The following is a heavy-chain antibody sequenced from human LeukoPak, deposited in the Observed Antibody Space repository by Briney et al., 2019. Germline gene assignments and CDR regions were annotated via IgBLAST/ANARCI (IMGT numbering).Heavy chain of an antibody. CDR1: GGSICSSDYY. J-gene: IGHJ5*02. CDR2: IYYVGST. CDR3: ARALGYCSGGSCTRGYNWFDP. D-gene: IGHD2-15*01. V-gene: IGHV4-39*01. Sequence: PSETLCLTCAVSGGSICSSDYYSGWVRQPPGKGRGWIGSIYYVGSTSYNPSRKSRVTISVDTSMNQFSLKLSFVTTADTAVYYCARALGYCSGGSCTRGYNWFDPWGQGTLVTVPS.